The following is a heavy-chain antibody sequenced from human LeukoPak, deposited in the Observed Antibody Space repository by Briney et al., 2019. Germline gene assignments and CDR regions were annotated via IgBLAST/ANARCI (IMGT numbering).Heavy chain of an antibody. Sequence: SVKVSCKASGGTFSSYAISWVRQAPGQGLEWMGGIIPIFGTANYAQKFQGRVTMTEDTSTDTAYMELSSLRSEDTAVYYCATVNNNWNYHGYYYMDVWGKGTTVTVSS. CDR2: IIPIFGTA. V-gene: IGHV1-69*06. J-gene: IGHJ6*03. D-gene: IGHD1-7*01. CDR3: ATVNNNWNYHGYYYMDV. CDR1: GGTFSSYA.